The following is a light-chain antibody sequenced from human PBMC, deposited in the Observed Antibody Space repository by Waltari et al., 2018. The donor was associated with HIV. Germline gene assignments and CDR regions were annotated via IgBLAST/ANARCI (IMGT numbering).Light chain of an antibody. J-gene: IGKJ3*01. CDR3: QQRDSWPIL. V-gene: IGKV3-11*01. CDR1: QSVGTY. Sequence: LTQSPASLTVSPGASVPLSCKTSQSVGTYMAWYHQKPGQPPRLLVFDTYIRAAGIPPKFSGRGFATEFTLTINNLEAEDVGLYFCQQRDSWPILFGPGTKVDLK. CDR2: DTY.